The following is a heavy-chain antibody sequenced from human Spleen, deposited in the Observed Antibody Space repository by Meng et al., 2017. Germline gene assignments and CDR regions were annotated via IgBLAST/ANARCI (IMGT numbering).Heavy chain of an antibody. D-gene: IGHD4-11*01. CDR2: INHSGST. CDR1: GGSISHYY. J-gene: IGHJ4*02. CDR3: ARGPTTMAHDFDY. V-gene: IGHV4-34*01. Sequence: QVQRQQWGAGLLKPSETLSLTCVVSGGSISHYYWSWIRQPAGKGLEWIGEINHSGSTNYNPSLESRATISVDTSQNNLSLKLSSVTAADSAVYYCARGPTTMAHDFDYWGQGTLVTVSS.